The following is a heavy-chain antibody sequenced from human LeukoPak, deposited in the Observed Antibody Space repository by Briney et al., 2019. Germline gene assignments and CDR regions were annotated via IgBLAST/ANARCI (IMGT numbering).Heavy chain of an antibody. CDR2: ISYDGSNK. V-gene: IGHV3-30*04. CDR3: ARVSTLGDYDFWSGYQYYFDY. D-gene: IGHD3-3*01. Sequence: GGSLRLSCAASGFTFSNYAMHWVRQAPGKGLEWVAVISYDGSNKYYADSVKGRFTISRDNSKNTLNLQMNSLRAEDTAVYYCARVSTLGDYDFWSGYQYYFDYWGQGTLVTVSS. CDR1: GFTFSNYA. J-gene: IGHJ4*02.